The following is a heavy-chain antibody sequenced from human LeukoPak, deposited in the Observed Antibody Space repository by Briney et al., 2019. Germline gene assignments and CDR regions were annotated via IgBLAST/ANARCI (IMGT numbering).Heavy chain of an antibody. CDR2: INHSGST. CDR3: ARGRKFWYDYYGMDV. CDR1: GGSFSGYY. Sequence: SGTLSLTCAVYGGSFSGYYWSWIRQPPGKGLEWIGEINHSGSTNYNPSLKSRVTISVDTSKNQFSLKLSSVTAADTAVYYCARGRKFWYDYYGMDVWGQGTTVTVSS. V-gene: IGHV4-34*01. J-gene: IGHJ6*02.